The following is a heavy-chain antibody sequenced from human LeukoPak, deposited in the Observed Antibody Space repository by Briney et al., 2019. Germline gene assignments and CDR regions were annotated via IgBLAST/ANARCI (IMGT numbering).Heavy chain of an antibody. Sequence: KTSETLSLTCTVSGGSMSSYYWSWIRQPPGKGLEWIGNIYYIGSTNYNPSLKSRVTISVDTFKNQFSLKLSSVTAADTAVYYCARDRVHEYSSSPLFDPWGQGTLVTVSS. CDR3: ARDRVHEYSSSPLFDP. CDR1: GGSMSSYY. CDR2: IYYIGST. V-gene: IGHV4-59*12. J-gene: IGHJ5*02. D-gene: IGHD6-6*01.